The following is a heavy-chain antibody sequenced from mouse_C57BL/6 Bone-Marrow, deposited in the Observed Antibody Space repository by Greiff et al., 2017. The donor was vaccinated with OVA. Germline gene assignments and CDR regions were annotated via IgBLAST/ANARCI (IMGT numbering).Heavy chain of an antibody. Sequence: VQLKQSGAELVRPGASVKLSCTASGFNIKDDYMHWVKQRPEQGLEWIGWIDPENGDTEYASKFQGKATITADTSSNTAYLQLSSLTSEDTAVYYCTTALEDYWGQGTSVTVSS. D-gene: IGHD2-10*02. J-gene: IGHJ4*01. CDR2: IDPENGDT. CDR3: TTALEDY. V-gene: IGHV14-4*01. CDR1: GFNIKDDY.